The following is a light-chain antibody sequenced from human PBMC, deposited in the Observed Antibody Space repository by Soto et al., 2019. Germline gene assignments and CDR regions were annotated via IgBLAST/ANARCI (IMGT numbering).Light chain of an antibody. CDR3: CSYAGSSTLYV. V-gene: IGLV2-23*01. CDR2: EGS. J-gene: IGLJ1*01. Sequence: QSALSQPASVSGSPGQSITISCTGTSSDVGSYNLVSWYQQHPGKAPKLMIYEGSKRPSGVSNRFSGSKSGNTASLTISGLQAEDEADYYCCSYAGSSTLYVFGTGTKVIVL. CDR1: SSDVGSYNL.